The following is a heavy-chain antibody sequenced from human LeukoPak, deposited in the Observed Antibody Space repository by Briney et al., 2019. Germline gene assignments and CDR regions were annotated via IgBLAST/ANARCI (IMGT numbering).Heavy chain of an antibody. CDR1: GFAFSNGW. V-gene: IGHV3-15*07. CDR3: TPLAAGKFDY. Sequence: GGSLRLSCAASGFAFSNGWMNWVRQAPGKGLEWVGRIASRADGGSTHYAAPVKDRFIISRDDSKNTLYLQINSLKTEDTAVYYCTPLAAGKFDYWGQGTLVTVSS. D-gene: IGHD6-13*01. J-gene: IGHJ4*02. CDR2: IASRADGGST.